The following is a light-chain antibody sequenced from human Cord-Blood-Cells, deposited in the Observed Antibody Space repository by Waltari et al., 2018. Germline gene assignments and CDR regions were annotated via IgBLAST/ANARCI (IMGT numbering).Light chain of an antibody. CDR3: SSYTSSSTLGV. V-gene: IGLV2-14*01. Sequence: QSALTQPASVSGSPGQSITISCTATSSDVGGYTYVSWYQQHPGKAPKLMIYDVSNRPSGVSNRFSGSKSGNTASLTISGLQAEDEADYYCSSYTSSSTLGVFGTGTKVTVL. J-gene: IGLJ1*01. CDR2: DVS. CDR1: SSDVGGYTY.